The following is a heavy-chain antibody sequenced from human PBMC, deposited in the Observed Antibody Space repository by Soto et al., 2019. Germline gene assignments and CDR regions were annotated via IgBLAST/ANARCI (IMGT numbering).Heavy chain of an antibody. CDR3: AKDNFGGGGEATHFDY. D-gene: IGHD2-21*01. CDR1: GFTFDDYA. J-gene: IGHJ4*02. CDR2: ISWNSGSI. Sequence: GGSLRLSCAASGFTFDDYAMHWVRQAPGKGLEWVSGISWNSGSIGYADSVKGRFTISRDNAKNSLYLQMNSLRAEDTALYYCAKDNFGGGGEATHFDYWGQGTLVTVSS. V-gene: IGHV3-9*01.